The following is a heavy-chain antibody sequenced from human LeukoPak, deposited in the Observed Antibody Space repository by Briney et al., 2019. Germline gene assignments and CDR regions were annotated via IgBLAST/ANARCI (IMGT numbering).Heavy chain of an antibody. D-gene: IGHD5-18*01. CDR1: GGSFSGYY. CDR3: ARAAVDTAMVTGRAFGI. Sequence: SETLSLTCAVYGGSFSGYYWSWIRQPPGKGLEWIGEINHSGSTNYNPSLKSRVTISVDTSKNQFSLKLSSVTAADTAVYYCARAAVDTAMVTGRAFGIWGQGTMVTVSS. J-gene: IGHJ3*02. CDR2: INHSGST. V-gene: IGHV4-34*01.